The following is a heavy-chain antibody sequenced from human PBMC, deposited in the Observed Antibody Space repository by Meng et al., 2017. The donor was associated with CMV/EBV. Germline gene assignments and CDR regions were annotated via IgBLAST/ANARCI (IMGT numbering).Heavy chain of an antibody. D-gene: IGHD3-9*01. CDR1: GYSFTSYW. Sequence: GESLKISCKGSGYSFTSYWIGWVRQATGQGLEWMGWMNPNSGNTGYAQKFQGRVTMTRNTSISTAYMELSSLRSEDTAVYYCNLDILAGYEAYGMDVWGQGTTVTVSS. V-gene: IGHV1-8*02. CDR2: MNPNSGNT. J-gene: IGHJ6*02. CDR3: NLDILAGYEAYGMDV.